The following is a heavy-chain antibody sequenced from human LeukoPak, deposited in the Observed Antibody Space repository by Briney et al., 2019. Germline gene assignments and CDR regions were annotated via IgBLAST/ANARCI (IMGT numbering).Heavy chain of an antibody. CDR1: GYSISSGYY. CDR3: ARSMGYRYQLAPDYFDY. D-gene: IGHD6-6*01. J-gene: IGHJ4*02. V-gene: IGHV4-38-2*02. CDR2: INHSGST. Sequence: PSETLSLTCTVSGYSISSGYYWGWIRQPPGKGLEWIGEINHSGSTNYNPSLKSRVTISVDTSKNQFSLKLSSVTAADTAVYYCARSMGYRYQLAPDYFDYWGQGTLVTVSS.